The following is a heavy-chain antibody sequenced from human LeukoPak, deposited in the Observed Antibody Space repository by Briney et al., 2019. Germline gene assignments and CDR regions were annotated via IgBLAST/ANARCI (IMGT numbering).Heavy chain of an antibody. V-gene: IGHV3-7*01. CDR3: ARDLSGIAGYTYGRGIDY. Sequence: GEPLRHSCGASGFPFSSHWMSWVRQAPGKVLEGVANIKKDESEKYHVDAVKGRFTISIDNAKTSPELEIDSTIARDTAVYYCARDLSGIAGYTYGRGIDYWGQGTLATLSS. CDR2: IKKDESEK. CDR1: GFPFSSHW. D-gene: IGHD3-16*02. J-gene: IGHJ4*02.